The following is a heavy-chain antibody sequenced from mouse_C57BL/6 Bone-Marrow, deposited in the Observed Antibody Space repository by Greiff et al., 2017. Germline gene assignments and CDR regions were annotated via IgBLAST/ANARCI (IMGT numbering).Heavy chain of an antibody. CDR2: IDPSDSYT. J-gene: IGHJ3*01. CDR3: ARSLLRIAD. CDR1: GYTFTSYW. V-gene: IGHV1-59*01. D-gene: IGHD1-2*01. Sequence: VKLQQPGAELVRPGTSVKLSCKASGYTFTSYWMHWVKQRPGQGLEWIGVIDPSDSYTNYNQKFKGKATLTVDTSSSTAYMQLSSLTSEDSAVYYCARSLLRIADWGQGTLVTVSA.